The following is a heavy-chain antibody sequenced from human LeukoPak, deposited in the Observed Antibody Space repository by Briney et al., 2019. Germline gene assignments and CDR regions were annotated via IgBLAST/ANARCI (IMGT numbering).Heavy chain of an antibody. CDR1: GFTFSSYA. CDR3: AKIPVVVAATHDAFDI. V-gene: IGHV3-23*01. D-gene: IGHD2-15*01. CDR2: ISGTGDNT. J-gene: IGHJ3*02. Sequence: GGSLRLSCAASGFTFSSYAMTWVRQAPGKGLEWVSTISGTGDNTYYADSVKGRFTISRDNSKNTLYLQMNSLRAEDTAVYYCAKIPVVVAATHDAFDIWGQGTMVTVSS.